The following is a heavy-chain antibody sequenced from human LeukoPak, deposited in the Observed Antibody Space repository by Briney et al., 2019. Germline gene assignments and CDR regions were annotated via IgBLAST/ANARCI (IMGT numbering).Heavy chain of an antibody. CDR1: GGSISSSSYY. CDR3: ARLRYFDWFLQRGPWFDP. J-gene: IGHJ5*02. Sequence: SETLSLTCTVSGGSISSSSYYWGWIRQPPGKGLEWIGEINHSGSTNYNPSLKSRVTISVDTSKNQFSLKLSSVTAADTAVYYCARLRYFDWFLQRGPWFDPWGQGTLVTVSS. D-gene: IGHD3-9*01. V-gene: IGHV4-39*07. CDR2: INHSGST.